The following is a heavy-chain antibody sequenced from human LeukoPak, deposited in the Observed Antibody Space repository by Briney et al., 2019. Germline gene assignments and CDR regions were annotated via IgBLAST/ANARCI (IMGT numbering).Heavy chain of an antibody. CDR1: GGSISSGSYY. CDR3: ARRDFITMVRGVIITGNPFDY. CDR2: IYTSGST. Sequence: MTSQTLSLTCTVSGGSISSGSYYWSWIRQPAGKGLEWIGLIYTSGSTNYNPSLKSRVTISVDTSKNQFSLKLSSVTAADTAVYYCARRDFITMVRGVIITGNPFDYWGQGTLVTVSS. J-gene: IGHJ4*02. D-gene: IGHD3-10*01. V-gene: IGHV4-61*02.